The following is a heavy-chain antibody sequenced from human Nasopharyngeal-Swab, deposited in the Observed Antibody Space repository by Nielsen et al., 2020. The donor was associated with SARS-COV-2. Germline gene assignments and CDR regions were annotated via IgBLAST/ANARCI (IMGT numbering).Heavy chain of an antibody. J-gene: IGHJ4*02. D-gene: IGHD3-16*02. Sequence: GESLKISCAASGFTFSSYWMSWVRQAPGKGLEWVANIKEDGSEKYYVDSVRGRFTISRDNAENSLDLQMNSLRAEDTAVYYCARESRWGFSYTTDFDYWGQGTLVTVSS. CDR2: IKEDGSEK. CDR1: GFTFSSYW. V-gene: IGHV3-7*01. CDR3: ARESRWGFSYTTDFDY.